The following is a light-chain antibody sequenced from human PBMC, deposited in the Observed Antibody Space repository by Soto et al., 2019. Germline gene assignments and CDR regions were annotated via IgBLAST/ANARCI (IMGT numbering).Light chain of an antibody. CDR3: AAWDDSLNGLV. CDR2: NNN. J-gene: IGLJ1*01. Sequence: QSVLTQPPSASGTPGQRVTISCSGSSSNIGSNTVNWYQQLPGTAPKLLIYNNNQRASGVPDRFSGSKSGTSASLAIRGLQSEDEADYSCAAWDDSLNGLVVGTGTKLTVL. V-gene: IGLV1-44*01. CDR1: SSNIGSNT.